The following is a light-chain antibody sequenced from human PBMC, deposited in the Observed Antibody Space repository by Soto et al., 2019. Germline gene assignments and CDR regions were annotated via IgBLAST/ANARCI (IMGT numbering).Light chain of an antibody. V-gene: IGKV1-5*03. CDR1: QSISSW. J-gene: IGKJ1*01. CDR3: QQYSSYPWT. Sequence: DIQMTQSPSTLSASVGDRVTITCRASQSISSWLAWYQQKPGKAPNLLIYKASILESGAPSRFSGSESGTEFTLTISSLQPDDFATYYGQQYSSYPWTFGQGTKVEIK. CDR2: KAS.